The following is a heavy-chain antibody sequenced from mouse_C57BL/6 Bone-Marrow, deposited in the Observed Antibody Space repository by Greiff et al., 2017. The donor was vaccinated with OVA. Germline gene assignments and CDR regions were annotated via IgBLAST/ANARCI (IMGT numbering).Heavy chain of an antibody. CDR2: IYPGNSDT. CDR3: TRGRNYAMDY. J-gene: IGHJ4*01. Sequence: VQLQQSGTVLARPGASVKMSCKTSGYTFTSSWMHWVNQRPGQGLEWIGAIYPGNSDTSYNQKFKGKAKLTAVTSASTAYMEISSLTNEDSAVYYCTRGRNYAMDYWGQGTSVTVSA. CDR1: GYTFTSSW. V-gene: IGHV1-5*01.